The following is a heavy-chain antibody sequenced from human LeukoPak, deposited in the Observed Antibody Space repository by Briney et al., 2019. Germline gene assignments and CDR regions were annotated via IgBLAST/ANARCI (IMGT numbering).Heavy chain of an antibody. CDR3: ETAPRYCSSTSCYDPQFDY. J-gene: IGHJ4*02. D-gene: IGHD2-2*01. V-gene: IGHV1-24*01. Sequence: VASVKVSCKVSGYTLTELSMHWVRQAPGIGLEWMGGFDPEDGETIYAQKFQGRVTMTEDTSTDTAYMELSSLRSEDTAVYYCETAPRYCSSTSCYDPQFDYWGQETLVTVSS. CDR2: FDPEDGET. CDR1: GYTLTELS.